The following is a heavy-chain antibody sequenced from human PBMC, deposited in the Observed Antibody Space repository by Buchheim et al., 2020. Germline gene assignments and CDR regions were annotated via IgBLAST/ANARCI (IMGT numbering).Heavy chain of an antibody. J-gene: IGHJ4*02. CDR2: LDYSGST. Sequence: QLQLQESGPGLVKPSETLSLTCSVSGGSINSNTHYWVWIRQPPGKGLEWIGRLDYSGSTYYGPSLKSRVTISADMSNNQFSLKLNSVSSADTAVYYCARYRVAVRGFDFWGQGTL. CDR1: GGSINSNTHY. CDR3: ARYRVAVRGFDF. D-gene: IGHD3-3*01. V-gene: IGHV4-39*07.